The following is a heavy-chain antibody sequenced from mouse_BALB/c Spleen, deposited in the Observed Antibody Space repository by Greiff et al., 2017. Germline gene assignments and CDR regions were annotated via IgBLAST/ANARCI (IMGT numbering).Heavy chain of an antibody. J-gene: IGHJ4*01. V-gene: IGHV3-2*02. Sequence: EVQLQESGPGLVKPSQSLSLTCTVTGYSITSDYAWNWIRQFPGNKLEWMGYISYSGSTSYNPSLKSRISITRDTSKNQFFLQLNSVTTEDTATYYCARQVITTVVDYYAMDYWGQGTSVTVSS. CDR1: GYSITSDYA. CDR2: ISYSGST. CDR3: ARQVITTVVDYYAMDY. D-gene: IGHD1-1*01.